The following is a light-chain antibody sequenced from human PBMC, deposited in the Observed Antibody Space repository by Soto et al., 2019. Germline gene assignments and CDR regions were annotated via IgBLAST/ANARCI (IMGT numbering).Light chain of an antibody. CDR1: QSISSD. J-gene: IGKJ1*01. V-gene: IGKV3-15*01. CDR2: GAS. Sequence: EIVMTRSPATLSVSPGERATLSCRASQSISSDSAWYQQEPGQAPRLLIYGASTRATGIPARFSGSGSGTEFTLTISSLQSEDFAVYYCQQYNIWPWTFGQGTKVDI. CDR3: QQYNIWPWT.